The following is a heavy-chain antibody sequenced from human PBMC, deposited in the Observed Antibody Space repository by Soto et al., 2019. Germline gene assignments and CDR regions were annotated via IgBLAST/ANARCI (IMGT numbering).Heavy chain of an antibody. Sequence: SETLSLTCAVYGGSFSGYYWSWIRQPPGKGLEWIGEINHSGSTNYNPSLKSRVTISVDTSKNQFSLKLSSVTAADTAVYYCANSKAARFDYWGQGTLVTVSS. D-gene: IGHD6-25*01. CDR3: ANSKAARFDY. CDR2: INHSGST. CDR1: GGSFSGYY. J-gene: IGHJ4*02. V-gene: IGHV4-34*01.